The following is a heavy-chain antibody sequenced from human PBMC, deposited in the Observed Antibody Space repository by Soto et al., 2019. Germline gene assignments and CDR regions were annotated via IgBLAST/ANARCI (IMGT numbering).Heavy chain of an antibody. CDR1: GFTFSSYA. J-gene: IGHJ5*02. D-gene: IGHD3-10*01. CDR3: AKAGRITMVRGASSWFAP. CDR2: ISGSGGST. V-gene: IGHV3-23*01. Sequence: PGGSLRLSCAASGFTFSSYAMSWVRQAPGKGLEWVSAISGSGGSTYYADSVKGRFTISRDNSKNTLYLQMNSLRAEDTAVYYCAKAGRITMVRGASSWFAPWGQGTLVTVSS.